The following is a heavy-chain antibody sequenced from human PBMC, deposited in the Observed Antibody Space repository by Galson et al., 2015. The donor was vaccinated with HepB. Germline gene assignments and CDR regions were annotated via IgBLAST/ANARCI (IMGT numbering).Heavy chain of an antibody. D-gene: IGHD3-22*01. CDR2: IIPIFGTA. J-gene: IGHJ4*02. V-gene: IGHV1-69*13. Sequence: SVKVSCKASGGTFSSYAISWVRQAPGQGLEWMGGIIPIFGTANYAQKFQGRVTITADESTSTAYVELSSLRSEDTAVYYCARDWDDSSGYYYSGDYWGQGTLVTVSS. CDR3: ARDWDDSSGYYYSGDY. CDR1: GGTFSSYA.